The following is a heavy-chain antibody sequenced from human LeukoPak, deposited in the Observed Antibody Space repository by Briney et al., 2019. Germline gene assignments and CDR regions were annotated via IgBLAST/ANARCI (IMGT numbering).Heavy chain of an antibody. V-gene: IGHV3-9*01. Sequence: PGGSLRLSCAASGFNFENYCMHWVRQAPGKALEWVSGIGLSGDYIAYADSVKGRFTISRDDAKNSLYLQMSSPRPEDTALYYCTKDMRGPYYYYYMDVWGKGTTVTVSS. CDR2: IGLSGDYI. D-gene: IGHD3-10*01. J-gene: IGHJ6*03. CDR3: TKDMRGPYYYYYMDV. CDR1: GFNFENYC.